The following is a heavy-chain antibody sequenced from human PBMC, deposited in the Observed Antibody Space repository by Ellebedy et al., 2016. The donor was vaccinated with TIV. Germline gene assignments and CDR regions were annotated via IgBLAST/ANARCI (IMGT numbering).Heavy chain of an antibody. V-gene: IGHV3-23*01. CDR3: ATRITRTISGAFDI. CDR2: ISGSGGST. J-gene: IGHJ3*02. Sequence: GESLKISXAASGFTFSSYAMSWVRQAPGKGLEWVSAISGSGGSTYYADSVKGRFTISRDNSKNTLYLQMNSLRAEDTAVYYCATRITRTISGAFDIWGQGTMVTVSS. D-gene: IGHD1-7*01. CDR1: GFTFSSYA.